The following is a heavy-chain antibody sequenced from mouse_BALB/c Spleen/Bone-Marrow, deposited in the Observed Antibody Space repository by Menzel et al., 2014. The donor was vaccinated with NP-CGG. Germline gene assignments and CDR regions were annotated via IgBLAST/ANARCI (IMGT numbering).Heavy chain of an antibody. V-gene: IGHV14-3*02. CDR2: IDPANGNT. J-gene: IGHJ2*01. CDR3: ASYVYGYYFDY. D-gene: IGHD2-2*01. Sequence: VQLQQSGAELMKPGASVKLSCTASGFNIKDTYMHWVKQRPEQGLEWIGRIDPANGNTKYDPKSQGKASITADTSPNTAYLQLSSLTSEDTAVYYCASYVYGYYFDYWGQGTTLTVSS. CDR1: GFNIKDTY.